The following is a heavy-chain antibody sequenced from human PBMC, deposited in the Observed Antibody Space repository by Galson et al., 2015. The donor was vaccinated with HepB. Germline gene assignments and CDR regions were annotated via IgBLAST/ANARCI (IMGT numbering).Heavy chain of an antibody. CDR1: GGTFSSYA. CDR3: ARGGVLSYYYYGMDV. V-gene: IGHV1-69*04. CDR2: IIPILGIA. Sequence: SVKVSCKASGGTFSSYAISWVRQAPGQGLEWMGRIIPILGIANYAQKFQGRVTITADKSTSTAYMELSSLRSEDTAVYYCARGGVLSYYYYGMDVWGQGTTVTVSS. J-gene: IGHJ6*02. D-gene: IGHD1-1*01.